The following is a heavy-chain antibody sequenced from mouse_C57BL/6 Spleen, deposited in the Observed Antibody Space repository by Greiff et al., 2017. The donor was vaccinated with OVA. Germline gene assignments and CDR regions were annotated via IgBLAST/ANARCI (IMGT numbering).Heavy chain of an antibody. Sequence: QVQLQQPGAELVKPGASVKLSCKASGYTFTSYWMHWVKQRPGQGLEWIGMIHPNSGSTNYNEKFKSKATLTVDKSSSTAYMQLSSLTSEVSAVYYCARGSYGNYYFDYWGQGTTLTVSS. D-gene: IGHD2-1*01. CDR2: IHPNSGST. V-gene: IGHV1-64*01. J-gene: IGHJ2*01. CDR3: ARGSYGNYYFDY. CDR1: GYTFTSYW.